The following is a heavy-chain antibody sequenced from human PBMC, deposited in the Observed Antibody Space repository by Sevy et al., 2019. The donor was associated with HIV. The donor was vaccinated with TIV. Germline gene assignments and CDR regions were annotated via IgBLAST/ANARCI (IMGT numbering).Heavy chain of an antibody. J-gene: IGHJ4*02. CDR3: ARDHHQGG. CDR2: INSDGSRI. CDR1: GFTFSSSW. Sequence: GGSLRLSCAASGFTFSSSWMHWVRQPPGKGLVWVSRINSDGSRIYYADFVKGRFAISRDNAKNTLYLQMNSLRAEDTGIYYCARDHHQGGWCPGTLVTVSS. V-gene: IGHV3-74*01.